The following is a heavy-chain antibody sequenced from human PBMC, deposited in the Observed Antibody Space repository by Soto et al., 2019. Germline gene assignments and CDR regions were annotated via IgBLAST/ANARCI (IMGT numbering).Heavy chain of an antibody. CDR3: AREVRGSPNWFDP. Sequence: LSLSCAASGFTFSDYYMSWIRQAPGKGLEWIGYIYHSGSTYYNPSLKSRVTISVDRSKNQFSLKLSSVTAADTAVYYCAREVRGSPNWFDPWGQGTLVTVS. D-gene: IGHD1-26*01. V-gene: IGHV4-30-2*01. CDR2: IYHSGST. CDR1: GFTFSDYY. J-gene: IGHJ5*02.